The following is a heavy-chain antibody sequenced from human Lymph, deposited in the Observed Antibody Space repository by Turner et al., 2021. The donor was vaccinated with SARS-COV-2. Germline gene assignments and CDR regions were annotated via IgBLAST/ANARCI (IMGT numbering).Heavy chain of an antibody. D-gene: IGHD3-3*01. J-gene: IGHJ5*02. CDR3: ARHITIFGVAGSWVDP. CDR2: IYYRGST. CDR1: GCSISSSSYY. Sequence: QLQLQESGPGLVKPSETLSLPCIVSGCSISSSSYYWGLIRQPPGKGLEWSGSIYYRGSTDYNPSRKSRVNISGDTSKNQFSLKLSSWTAAETAVYYCARHITIFGVAGSWVDPWGQGTLVTVSS. V-gene: IGHV4-39*01.